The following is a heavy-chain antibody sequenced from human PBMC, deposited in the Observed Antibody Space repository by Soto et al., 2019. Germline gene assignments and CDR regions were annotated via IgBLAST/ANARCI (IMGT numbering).Heavy chain of an antibody. CDR1: GFTLSNYW. J-gene: IGHJ4*02. Sequence: GGSLRLSCAASGFTLSNYWMTWVRQAPGKGLEWVANINKDGGQKNYVDSVKGRFTIARDKGQNSLSLQINSLRVEDTAVYYCVRELGLAYWGQGALVTVSS. CDR3: VRELGLAY. V-gene: IGHV3-7*03. CDR2: INKDGGQK. D-gene: IGHD7-27*01.